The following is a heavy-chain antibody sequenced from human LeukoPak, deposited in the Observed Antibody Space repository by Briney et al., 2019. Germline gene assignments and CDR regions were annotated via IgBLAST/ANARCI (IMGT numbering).Heavy chain of an antibody. V-gene: IGHV4-34*01. D-gene: IGHD6-19*01. CDR2: NTHIGNT. J-gene: IGHJ4*02. Sequence: SQTLSLTCAVYGGLYRVYYWRWTREPPGKGLEWIGENTHIGNTNHNTSLKSRVSISVDTSKNQFSLKLSSVTAADTAVYYCARAAPTHRSGWTKGFDYWGQGTLVTVS. CDR1: GGLYRVYY. CDR3: ARAAPTHRSGWTKGFDY.